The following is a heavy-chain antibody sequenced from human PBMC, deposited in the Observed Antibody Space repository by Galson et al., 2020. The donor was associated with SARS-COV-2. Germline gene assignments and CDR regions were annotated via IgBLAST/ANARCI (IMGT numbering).Heavy chain of an antibody. CDR3: ARGDGNNYYGLDV. Sequence: SQTLSLTCTVSGDSITSGGYYWSWIRQHPRKGLEWLGYIYYTGSTYYNPSLKSRPTISIDTSKNQFSLRLTSVTAADTALYYCARGDGNNYYGLDVWGQGSTVTVSS. CDR1: GDSITSGGYY. CDR2: IYYTGST. V-gene: IGHV4-31*03. J-gene: IGHJ6*02. D-gene: IGHD3-16*01.